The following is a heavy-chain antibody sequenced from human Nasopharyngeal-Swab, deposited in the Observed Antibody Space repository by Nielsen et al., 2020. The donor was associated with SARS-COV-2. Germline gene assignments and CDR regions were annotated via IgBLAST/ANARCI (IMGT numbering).Heavy chain of an antibody. J-gene: IGHJ6*02. V-gene: IGHV3-15*01. CDR1: GFTFNSYW. D-gene: IGHD4-17*01. Sequence: GESLKISCAASGFTFNSYWMSWVRQAPGKGLEWVGRIKSKTDGGTTDYAAPVKGRFTISRDDSKNTLYLQMNSLKTEDTAVYYCGYYGDEYYYYYYGMDVWGQGTTVTVSS. CDR3: GYYGDEYYYYYYGMDV. CDR2: IKSKTDGGTT.